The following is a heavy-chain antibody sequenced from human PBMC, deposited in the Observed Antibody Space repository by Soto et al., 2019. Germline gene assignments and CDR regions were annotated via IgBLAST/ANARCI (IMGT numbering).Heavy chain of an antibody. V-gene: IGHV4-4*02. J-gene: IGHJ4*02. D-gene: IGHD5-18*01. CDR1: SGSISSENW. CDR2: IYHRGST. CDR3: AGARGYSIEYFDY. Sequence: SETLSLTCTVSSGSISSENWWSWVRQPPGKGLEWIGEIYHRGSTNYNPSLKSRVIISVDNSKNQFSLKLSSVTAADTAVYYCAGARGYSIEYFDYWGQGTLVT.